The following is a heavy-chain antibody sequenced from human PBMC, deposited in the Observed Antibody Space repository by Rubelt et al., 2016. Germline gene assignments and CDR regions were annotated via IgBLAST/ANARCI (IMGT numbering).Heavy chain of an antibody. Sequence: QVQLQESGPGLVKPSETLSLMCTVSGGSISNYYWSWIRQPPGKGLEWIGYIHYTGYTDYNPSLKGRVTILLDTSRNQFSRKLCSVAAADTAVYYCFLYYYYGMDVWGQGTTVTVSS. CDR2: IHYTGYT. V-gene: IGHV4-59*12. CDR3: FLYYYYGMDV. CDR1: GGSISNYY. J-gene: IGHJ6*02.